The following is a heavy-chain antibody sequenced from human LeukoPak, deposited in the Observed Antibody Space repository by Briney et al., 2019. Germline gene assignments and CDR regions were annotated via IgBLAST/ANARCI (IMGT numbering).Heavy chain of an antibody. CDR2: VIPIFGTA. CDR3: ASIPDYLIAAQPEA. V-gene: IGHV1-69*05. CDR1: GGTFSSYA. J-gene: IGHJ5*02. D-gene: IGHD6-13*01. Sequence: GASVKVSCKASGGTFSSYAISWVRQAPGQGLEWMGGVIPIFGTANYAQKFQGRVTITTDESTSTAYMELSSLRSEDTAVYYCASIPDYLIAAQPEAWGQGTLVTVSS.